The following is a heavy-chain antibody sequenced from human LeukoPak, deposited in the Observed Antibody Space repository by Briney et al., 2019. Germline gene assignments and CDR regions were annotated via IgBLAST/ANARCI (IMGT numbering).Heavy chain of an antibody. J-gene: IGHJ6*02. CDR2: ISSSSSYI. Sequence: GGSLRLSCAASGFTFSSYSMNWVRQAPGKGLEWVSSISSSSSYIYYADSVKGRFTISRDNAKNSLYLQMNSLRAEDTAVYYCARDLLPPSYYYGMDVWGQGTTVTVSS. CDR1: GFTFSSYS. CDR3: ARDLLPPSYYYGMDV. V-gene: IGHV3-21*04. D-gene: IGHD2-21*01.